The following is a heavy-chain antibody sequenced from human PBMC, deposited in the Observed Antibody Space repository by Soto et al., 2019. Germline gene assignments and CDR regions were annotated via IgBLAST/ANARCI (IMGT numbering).Heavy chain of an antibody. CDR2: ISYDGSNK. V-gene: IGHV3-30*18. J-gene: IGHJ2*01. CDR3: AKDSYTNYGYFDL. Sequence: QVQLVESGGGVVQPGRSLRLSCAASGFTFSSYAMHWVRQAPGKGLEWVAVISYDGSNKYYADSVKGRFTISRDNSKKTLYLQMNSLRAEDTAVYYCAKDSYTNYGYFDLWGRGTLVTVSS. CDR1: GFTFSSYA. D-gene: IGHD2-8*01.